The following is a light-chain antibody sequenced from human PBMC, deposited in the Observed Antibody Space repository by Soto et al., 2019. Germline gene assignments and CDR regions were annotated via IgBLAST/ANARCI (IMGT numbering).Light chain of an antibody. CDR2: DDD. CDR3: ATWDGSLPGEV. V-gene: IGLV1-51*01. CDR1: SSNIGGNS. J-gene: IGLJ2*01. Sequence: QSVMTQPPSVSAAPGQTVTISCSGSSSNIGGNSVSWYQQLPGTAPKLLIYDDDKRPSGIPDRFSGSKSGTSATLGITGFQTGDEADYYCATWDGSLPGEVFGGGTKLTVL.